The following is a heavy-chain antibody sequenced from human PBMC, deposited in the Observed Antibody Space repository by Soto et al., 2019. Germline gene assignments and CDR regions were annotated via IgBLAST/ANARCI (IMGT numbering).Heavy chain of an antibody. Sequence: GGSLRLSCAASGFTFSSYSMNWVRQAPGKGLEWVSSISSSSSYIYYADSVKGRFTISRDNAKNTLYLQINTLRVEDTAVYYCTKAGGSGLGGFYYCYMDVWGKGTTVTVSS. D-gene: IGHD3-16*01. CDR2: ISSSSSYI. CDR3: TKAGGSGLGGFYYCYMDV. CDR1: GFTFSSYS. V-gene: IGHV3-21*04. J-gene: IGHJ6*03.